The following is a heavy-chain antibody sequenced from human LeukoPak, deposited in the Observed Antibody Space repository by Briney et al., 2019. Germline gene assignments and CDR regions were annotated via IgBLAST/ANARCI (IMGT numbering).Heavy chain of an antibody. Sequence: GESLQISCKCSGYDFTTYWIGWVRQLSGIGLEWMGIIYPRDSDTRYSPSFQGLVTISADKSISTAYLQWNSVKASDTAMYYCARFTAAAPGTFDVWGQGTMVTVSS. V-gene: IGHV5-51*01. J-gene: IGHJ3*01. D-gene: IGHD6-25*01. CDR2: IYPRDSDT. CDR1: GYDFTTYW. CDR3: ARFTAAAPGTFDV.